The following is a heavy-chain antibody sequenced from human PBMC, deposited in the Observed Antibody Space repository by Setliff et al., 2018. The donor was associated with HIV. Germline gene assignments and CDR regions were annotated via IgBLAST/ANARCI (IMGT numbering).Heavy chain of an antibody. J-gene: IGHJ1*01. CDR2: IHSSGPT. D-gene: IGHD3-16*01. V-gene: IGHV4-61*08. CDR1: GGSISSGGYY. CDR3: ARHDADGGGPFFQH. Sequence: ETLSLTCTVSGGSISSGGYYWSWMRQSPGKGLEWIGYIHSSGPTNYNPSLKSRVSISVDTSKNQFSLKLSSVTAADTAVYYCARHDADGGGPFFQHWGQGTPVTVSS.